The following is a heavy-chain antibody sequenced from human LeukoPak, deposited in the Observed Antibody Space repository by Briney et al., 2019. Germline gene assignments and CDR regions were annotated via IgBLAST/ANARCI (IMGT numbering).Heavy chain of an antibody. D-gene: IGHD5/OR15-5a*01. CDR2: ISTYNGNT. CDR1: GYTFTSYD. J-gene: IGHJ4*02. CDR3: ARHHSVYSNDY. Sequence: ASVKVSCKASGYTFTSYDITWVRQTAGQGLEWMGWISTYNGNTNYAQKLQGTVTMTTDTSTSTAYMELRSLRSDDTAVYYCARHHSVYSNDYWGQGTLVTVSS. V-gene: IGHV1-18*01.